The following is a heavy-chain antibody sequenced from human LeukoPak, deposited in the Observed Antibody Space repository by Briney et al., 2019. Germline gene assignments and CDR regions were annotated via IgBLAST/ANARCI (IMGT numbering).Heavy chain of an antibody. CDR3: ARAPSEIGGYYPEYFRH. CDR2: IKSDGST. J-gene: IGHJ1*01. D-gene: IGHD3-22*01. Sequence: PGGSLSLSCAASGFTFSRYWMHWVRQAPGKGLVWVSRIKSDGSTNYADSVKGRFTISRDNAKNTLSLQMNSLRAEDTGVYYCARAPSEIGGYYPEYFRHWGQGTLVTVSS. V-gene: IGHV3-74*01. CDR1: GFTFSRYW.